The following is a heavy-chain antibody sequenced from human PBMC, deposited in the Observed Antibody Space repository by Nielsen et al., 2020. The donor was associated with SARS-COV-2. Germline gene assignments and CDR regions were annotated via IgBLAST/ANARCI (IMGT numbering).Heavy chain of an antibody. Sequence: GESLKISCTASGFSFSSYGMHWVRQAPGKGLEWVAVISYDGSNKYYADSVKGRFSISRDNSKNTLSLQMNSLRAEDTAVYYCAKALQVSSAYIPPVDYYYMDVWGKGTTVTVSS. J-gene: IGHJ6*03. CDR3: AKALQVSSAYIPPVDYYYMDV. V-gene: IGHV3-30*18. D-gene: IGHD3-22*01. CDR1: GFSFSSYG. CDR2: ISYDGSNK.